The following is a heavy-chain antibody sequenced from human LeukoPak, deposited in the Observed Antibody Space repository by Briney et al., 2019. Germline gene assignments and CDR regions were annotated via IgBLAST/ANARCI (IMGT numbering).Heavy chain of an antibody. CDR1: GDRVSSNSAA. V-gene: IGHV6-1*01. CDR3: ARGAVAVRNAFDI. Sequence: SHTLSLTCALSGDRVSSNSAAGHWIRQSPSRGLEWLGSTYYSPKWYNDYAVSVKSRITTNPDTSKNQFSLQLNSVTPEDTALYYCARGAVAVRNAFDIWGQGTMVTVSS. D-gene: IGHD6-19*01. CDR2: TYYSPKWYN. J-gene: IGHJ3*02.